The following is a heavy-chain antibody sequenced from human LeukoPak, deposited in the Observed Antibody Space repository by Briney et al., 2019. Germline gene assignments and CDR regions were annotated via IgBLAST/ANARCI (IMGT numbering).Heavy chain of an antibody. CDR2: IYDSGST. CDR1: GGSISSGGYY. J-gene: IGHJ4*02. D-gene: IGHD6-13*01. CDR3: ARTTTPGAAFDF. Sequence: SETLSLTCTVSGGSISSGGYYWSWIRQNPGKGLEWIAYIYDSGSTYYNPSLKSRVTTSVDTSKNHFSLKLTSVTAADTAVYYCARTTTPGAAFDFWGQGTLVTVSS. V-gene: IGHV4-31*03.